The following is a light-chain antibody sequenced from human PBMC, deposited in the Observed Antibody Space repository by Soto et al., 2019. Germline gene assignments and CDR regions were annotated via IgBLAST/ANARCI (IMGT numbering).Light chain of an antibody. CDR1: QTVSSNY. CDR3: QHFDSSPT. Sequence: EIVLTHSPGTLSLSPGERATLSCRASQTVSSNYLAWYQQKPGQAPRLLIYGASARAPGIPDRFSGTGSGTESTLTISRLEPEDFAVYFCQHFDSSPTFGGGTKVDIK. V-gene: IGKV3-20*01. CDR2: GAS. J-gene: IGKJ4*01.